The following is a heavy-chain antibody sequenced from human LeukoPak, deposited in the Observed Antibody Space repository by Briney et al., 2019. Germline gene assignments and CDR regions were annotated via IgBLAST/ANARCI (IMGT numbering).Heavy chain of an antibody. CDR3: ASTSGGFGELGLGYYYYYMDV. CDR2: INPNSGGT. CDR1: GYTFTGYY. Sequence: GASVKVSCKASGYTFTGYYMHWVRQAPGQGLEWMGWINPNSGGTNYAQKFQGRVTMTRDTSISTAYMELSRLRSDDTAVYYCASTSGGFGELGLGYYYYYMDVWGKGTTVTVSS. D-gene: IGHD3-10*01. J-gene: IGHJ6*03. V-gene: IGHV1-2*02.